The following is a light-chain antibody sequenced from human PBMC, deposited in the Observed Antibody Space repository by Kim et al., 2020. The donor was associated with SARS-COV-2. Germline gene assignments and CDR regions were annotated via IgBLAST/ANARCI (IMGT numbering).Light chain of an antibody. CDR3: QQYSRSPLT. J-gene: IGKJ4*01. CDR1: QSVSSIY. CDR2: GAS. V-gene: IGKV3-20*01. Sequence: LSPGERATRACRASQSVSSIYLAWYQQKSGRAPRLLIYGASNRVTGTPDRFSGSGSGTDFTLTISRLEPEDFAVYYCQQYSRSPLTFGGGTKLEI.